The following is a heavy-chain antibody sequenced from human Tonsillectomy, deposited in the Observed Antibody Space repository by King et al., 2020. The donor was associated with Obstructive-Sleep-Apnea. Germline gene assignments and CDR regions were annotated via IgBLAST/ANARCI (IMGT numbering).Heavy chain of an antibody. D-gene: IGHD2-2*01. V-gene: IGHV1-69*12. CDR1: GGTFSSYA. CDR3: ARSSTSCYVCAFDI. J-gene: IGHJ3*02. Sequence: QLVQSGAEVKKPGSSVKVSCKASGGTFSSYAISWVRQAPGQGLEWMGGSIPIFGTANYAQKFQGRVTITADESTRTAYMELSSLRSEDTAVYYCARSSTSCYVCAFDIWGQGTMVTVSS. CDR2: SIPIFGTA.